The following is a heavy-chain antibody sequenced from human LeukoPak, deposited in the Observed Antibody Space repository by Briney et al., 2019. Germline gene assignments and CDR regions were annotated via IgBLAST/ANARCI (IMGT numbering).Heavy chain of an antibody. CDR1: GYTFTSYG. V-gene: IGHV1-18*01. J-gene: IGHJ1*01. CDR3: ARAGLAVAGTRYFQH. CDR2: ISAYNGNT. Sequence: PGGSVKVSCKASGYTFTSYGISWVRQAPGQGLEWMGWISAYNGNTNSAQKLQGRVTMTTDTSTSTAYMELRSLRSDDTAVYYCARAGLAVAGTRYFQHWGQGTLVTVSS. D-gene: IGHD6-19*01.